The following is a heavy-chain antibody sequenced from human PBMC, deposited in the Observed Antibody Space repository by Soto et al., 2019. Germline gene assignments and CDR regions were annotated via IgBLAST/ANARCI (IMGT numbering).Heavy chain of an antibody. CDR1: GFSLTTSGVG. CDR3: AQGQLDRGGNWFDP. D-gene: IGHD6-6*01. V-gene: IGHV2-5*01. Sequence: SGPTLVNPTQTLTLTCTFSGFSLTTSGVGVAWIRQPPGKALEWLALIYWNDDKRYSPSLKSRLTITKDTSKNQVVLTMTNMDPVDTATYFCAQGQLDRGGNWFDPWGQGTLVTVSS. J-gene: IGHJ5*02. CDR2: IYWNDDK.